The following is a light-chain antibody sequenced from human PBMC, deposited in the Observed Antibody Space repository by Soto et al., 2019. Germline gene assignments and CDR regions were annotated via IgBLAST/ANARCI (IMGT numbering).Light chain of an antibody. V-gene: IGKV3-20*01. CDR2: GAS. CDR3: QQYATSPLT. J-gene: IGKJ4*01. Sequence: EIVMTQSPATLSVSPGERATLSCRASQSVSNNYLAWYQQKPGQAPRLLIYGASNRATGIPDRFSGSGSGTDFTLTISRLEPEDFALYYCQQYATSPLTFGGGTKVDIK. CDR1: QSVSNNY.